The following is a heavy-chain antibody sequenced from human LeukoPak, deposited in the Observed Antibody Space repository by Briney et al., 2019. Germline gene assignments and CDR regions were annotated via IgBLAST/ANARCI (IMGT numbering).Heavy chain of an antibody. CDR1: GYSISSGYH. CDR2: SCHSGST. J-gene: IGHJ4*02. D-gene: IGHD1-1*01. CDR3: ARINWNPDY. Sequence: PSETLSLTCAASGYSISSGYHRVWFRKPPGKGLEWIGSSCHSGSTYYNPSLKSRVTISVDTSNNQFSLKLSSVTAADTAVYYCARINWNPDYWGQGTLVTVSS. V-gene: IGHV4-38-2*01.